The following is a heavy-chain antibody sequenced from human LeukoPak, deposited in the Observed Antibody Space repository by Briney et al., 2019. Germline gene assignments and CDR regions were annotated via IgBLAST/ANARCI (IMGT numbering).Heavy chain of an antibody. J-gene: IGHJ3*02. CDR3: ARAVGGGDAFDI. CDR1: GGSISSGSYY. V-gene: IGHV4-61*02. D-gene: IGHD3-16*01. Sequence: SETLSLTCTVSGGSISSGSYYWSWIRQPAGKALEWIGRIYTSGSTNYNPSLKSRVTISVDTSKNQFSLKLSSVTAADTAVYYCARAVGGGDAFDIWGQGTMVTVSS. CDR2: IYTSGST.